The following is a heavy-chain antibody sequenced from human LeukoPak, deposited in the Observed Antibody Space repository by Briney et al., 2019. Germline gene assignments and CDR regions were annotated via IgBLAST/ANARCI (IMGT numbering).Heavy chain of an antibody. J-gene: IGHJ4*02. CDR1: GYSFTTYW. CDR3: ARHPDGAAPAALLDY. V-gene: IGHV5-51*01. D-gene: IGHD6-13*01. Sequence: GESLKISCKVSGYSFTTYWIGWVRQMPGKGLEWMGIISPHDSGTRYSPSFQGQVTISADKSINTAYLQWSSLKASDTAMYYCARHPDGAAPAALLDYWGQGTRVTVSS. CDR2: ISPHDSGT.